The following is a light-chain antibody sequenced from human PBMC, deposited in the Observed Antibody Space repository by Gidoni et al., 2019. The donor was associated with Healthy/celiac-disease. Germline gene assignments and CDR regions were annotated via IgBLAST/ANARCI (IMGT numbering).Light chain of an antibody. CDR3: QQRSNWPIT. CDR1: QSVSSY. V-gene: IGKV3-11*01. Sequence: VLTQSPATLSLSPGERATLSCRASQSVSSYLAWYQQKPGQAPRLLIYDATNRATGIPARFSGSGSGTDFTLTISSLEPEDFAVYYCQQRSNWPITFGQGTRLEIK. CDR2: DAT. J-gene: IGKJ5*01.